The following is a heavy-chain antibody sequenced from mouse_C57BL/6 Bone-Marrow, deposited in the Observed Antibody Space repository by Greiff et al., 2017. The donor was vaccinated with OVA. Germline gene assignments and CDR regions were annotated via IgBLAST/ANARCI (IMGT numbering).Heavy chain of an antibody. CDR2: IYPGSGST. CDR3: ARDSSGPYYFDY. V-gene: IGHV1-55*01. CDR1: GYTFTSYW. Sequence: QVQLQQPGAELVKPGASVKMSCKASGYTFTSYWITWVKQRPGQGLEWIGDIYPGSGSTNYNEKFKSKATLTVDTSSSTAYMQLSSPTSEDSAVYYCARDSSGPYYFDYWGQGTTLTVSS. D-gene: IGHD3-2*02. J-gene: IGHJ2*01.